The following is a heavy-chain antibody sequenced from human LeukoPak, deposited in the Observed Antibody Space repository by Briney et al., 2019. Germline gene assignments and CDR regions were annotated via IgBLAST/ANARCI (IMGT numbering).Heavy chain of an antibody. CDR1: GFTFSSYA. D-gene: IGHD3-3*01. Sequence: PGGSLRLSCAASGFTFSSYAMSWVRQAPGKGLEWVSAISGSGGSTYYADSVKGRFTISRDNSKNTLYLQMNSLRAEDTAVYYCANDFWSGPGAYYFDYWGQGTLVTVSS. J-gene: IGHJ4*02. CDR2: ISGSGGST. V-gene: IGHV3-23*01. CDR3: ANDFWSGPGAYYFDY.